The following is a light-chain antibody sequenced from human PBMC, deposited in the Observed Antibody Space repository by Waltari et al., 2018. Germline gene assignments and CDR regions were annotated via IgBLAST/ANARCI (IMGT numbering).Light chain of an antibody. J-gene: IGKJ2*01. CDR2: AAS. CDR3: QQSKEVPFT. Sequence: DIKLTQSPSYLSASVVDRVTITCRASPTLTTYLNWYQQRPGTAPKFLIYAASNLETGVPSRFSGGGSGTDFTLTISGLQPDDFATYYCQQSKEVPFTFGQGTKLEIK. CDR1: PTLTTY. V-gene: IGKV1-39*01.